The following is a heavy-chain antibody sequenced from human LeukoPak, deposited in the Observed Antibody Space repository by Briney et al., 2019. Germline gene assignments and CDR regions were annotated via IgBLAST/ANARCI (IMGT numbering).Heavy chain of an antibody. CDR3: ARDHGSSWEFDY. CDR2: INPNSGGT. D-gene: IGHD6-6*01. Sequence: ASVKVSCTASGYTFTGYYMHWVRQAPGQGLEWMGWINPNSGGTNYAQKFQGRVTMTRDTSISTAYMELSRLRSDDTAVYYCARDHGSSWEFDYWGQGTLVTVSS. CDR1: GYTFTGYY. J-gene: IGHJ4*02. V-gene: IGHV1-2*02.